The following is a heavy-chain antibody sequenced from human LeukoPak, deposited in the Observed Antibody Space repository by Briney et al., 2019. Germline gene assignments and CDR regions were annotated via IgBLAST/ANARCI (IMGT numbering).Heavy chain of an antibody. Sequence: GGSLRLSCAASGFTFSSYDMHWVRQTTGKGLEWVSAIGTAGDTYYPGSVKGRFTISRENAKNSLYLQMDSLRAGDTAVYYCARGDSSGYQRNTKLDYWGQGTLVTVSS. J-gene: IGHJ4*02. D-gene: IGHD3-22*01. V-gene: IGHV3-13*01. CDR1: GFTFSSYD. CDR2: IGTAGDT. CDR3: ARGDSSGYQRNTKLDY.